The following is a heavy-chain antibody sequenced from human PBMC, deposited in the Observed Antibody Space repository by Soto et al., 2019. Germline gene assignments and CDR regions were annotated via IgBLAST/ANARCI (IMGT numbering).Heavy chain of an antibody. J-gene: IGHJ6*02. D-gene: IGHD2-2*01. Sequence: SVKVSCKASGGTLSSYTISWVRQAPGQGFEWMGRIIPILGIANYAQKFQGRVTITADKSTSTAYMELSSLRSEDTAVYYCARELRVVPAAIYYGMDVWGQGTTVTVSS. CDR1: GGTLSSYT. CDR3: ARELRVVPAAIYYGMDV. V-gene: IGHV1-69*04. CDR2: IIPILGIA.